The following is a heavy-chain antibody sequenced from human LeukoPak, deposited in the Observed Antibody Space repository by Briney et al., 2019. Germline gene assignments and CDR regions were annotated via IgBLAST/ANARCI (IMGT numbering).Heavy chain of an antibody. D-gene: IGHD3-9*01. J-gene: IGHJ3*01. CDR1: GGSISSSSYY. V-gene: IGHV4-39*07. CDR3: ARGGYYDILTGYYDSFDV. CDR2: IYYSGST. Sequence: PSETLSLTCTVSGGSISSSSYYWGWIRQPPGKGLEWIGSIYYSGSTYYNPSLKSRVTISVDTSKNQFSLKLSSVTAADTAVYYCARGGYYDILTGYYDSFDVWGQGTVVTVSS.